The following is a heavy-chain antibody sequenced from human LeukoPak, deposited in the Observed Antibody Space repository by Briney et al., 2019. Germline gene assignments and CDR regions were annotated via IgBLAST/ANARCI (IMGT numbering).Heavy chain of an antibody. CDR1: GCKFTDYW. J-gene: IGHJ4*02. D-gene: IGHD4/OR15-4a*01. V-gene: IGHV5-51*01. Sequence: GESLKISCKGSGCKFTDYWIAWVRQMPGKGLEWMGMIYPRDSDTRYSPSFQGHVTISADKSIATAYLQWSSLKASDTAMYYCARHIGLTTRYFDYWGQGTLVTVSS. CDR2: IYPRDSDT. CDR3: ARHIGLTTRYFDY.